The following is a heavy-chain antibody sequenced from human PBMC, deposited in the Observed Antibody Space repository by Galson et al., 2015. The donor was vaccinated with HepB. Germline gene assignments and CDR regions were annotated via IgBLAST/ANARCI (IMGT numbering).Heavy chain of an antibody. Sequence: SLRLSCAASGFTFGNSGMSWVRQAPGKGLEWVGFIRSKTDGGTTDYAAPVKGRFTISRDDSKNTQYLQMNSLKTEDTAVYYCTTDGGYDFCSDYAPWGQGTLVTVSS. CDR3: TTDGGYDFCSDYAP. CDR2: IRSKTDGGTT. J-gene: IGHJ5*02. D-gene: IGHD6-25*01. CDR1: GFTFGNSG. V-gene: IGHV3-15*01.